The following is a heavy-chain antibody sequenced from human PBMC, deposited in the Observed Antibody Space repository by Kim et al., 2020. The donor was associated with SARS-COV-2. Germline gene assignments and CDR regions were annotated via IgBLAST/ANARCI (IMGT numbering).Heavy chain of an antibody. CDR2: ISSSSTYI. CDR1: GFTFSSYS. D-gene: IGHD2-15*01. CDR3: ARNPGYCSGGSCYSERYSDY. V-gene: IGHV3-21*01. Sequence: GGSLRLSCAASGFTFSSYSMNWVRQAPGQGLERVSSISSSSTYIYYAASVRGRFTISRDNAKNSLYLQMNSLRAEDTAVYYCARNPGYCSGGSCYSERYSDYWGQGTLVTVSS. J-gene: IGHJ4*02.